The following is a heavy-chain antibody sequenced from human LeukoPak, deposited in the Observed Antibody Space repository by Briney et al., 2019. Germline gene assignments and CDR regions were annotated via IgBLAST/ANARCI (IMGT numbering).Heavy chain of an antibody. CDR1: GFTFSSYS. J-gene: IGHJ4*02. Sequence: GGSLRLSCAASGFTFSSYSMNWVRQAPEKGLEWVSYISSSSSTIYYADSVKGRFTISRDNAKNSLYLQMNSLRAEDTAVYYCASPPLRGYSGYEDYWGQGTLVTVSS. CDR3: ASPPLRGYSGYEDY. V-gene: IGHV3-48*01. CDR2: ISSSSSTI. D-gene: IGHD5-12*01.